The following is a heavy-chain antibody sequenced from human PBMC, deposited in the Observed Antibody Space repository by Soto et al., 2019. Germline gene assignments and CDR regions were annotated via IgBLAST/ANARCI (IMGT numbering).Heavy chain of an antibody. CDR1: VFPLSSYS. Sequence: LRLSRASSVFPLSSYSINWVRQAPGKGLEWVSSISGSSSYIYYADSVKGRFTISRDNAKNSLYLQMNSLRAEDTAVYYCARDDGAFGGVIVKRAFDYWGQGTLVTVSS. CDR2: ISGSSSYI. J-gene: IGHJ4*02. D-gene: IGHD3-16*02. V-gene: IGHV3-21*01. CDR3: ARDDGAFGGVIVKRAFDY.